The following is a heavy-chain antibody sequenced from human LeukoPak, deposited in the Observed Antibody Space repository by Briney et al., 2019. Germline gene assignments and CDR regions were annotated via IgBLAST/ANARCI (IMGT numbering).Heavy chain of an antibody. D-gene: IGHD3-10*01. CDR1: GFTFSSYW. J-gene: IGHJ6*04. CDR3: ARDQVYYYGSGSLYYYYGMDV. V-gene: IGHV3-7*03. Sequence: PGGSLRLSCAASGFTFSSYWMSWVRQAPGKGLEWVANIKQDGSEKYYVDSVKGRFTISRDNAKNSLNLQMNSLRAEDTAVYYCARDQVYYYGSGSLYYYYGMDVWGKGTTVTVSS. CDR2: IKQDGSEK.